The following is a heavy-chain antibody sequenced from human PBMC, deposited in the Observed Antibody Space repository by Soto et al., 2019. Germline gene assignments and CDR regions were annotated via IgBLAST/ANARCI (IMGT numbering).Heavy chain of an antibody. Sequence: SGPTLVNPTETLTLTCTVSGFSLSNSRMGVGWIRQPPGKALEWLAHIFSNDEKSYSTSLKSRLTISKDTSKSQAVLTMTNMDPVDTATYYCARNPSIAANYYGMDVWGQGTTVTVSS. CDR3: ARNPSIAANYYGMDV. D-gene: IGHD6-6*01. CDR1: GFSLSNSRMG. V-gene: IGHV2-26*01. J-gene: IGHJ6*02. CDR2: IFSNDEK.